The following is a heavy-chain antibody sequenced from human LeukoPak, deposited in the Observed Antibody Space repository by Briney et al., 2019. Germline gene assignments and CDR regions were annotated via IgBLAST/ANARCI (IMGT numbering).Heavy chain of an antibody. V-gene: IGHV3-23*01. Sequence: HPGGSLRLSCAASGFTFRNYAMSWVRQAPGKGLEWVSFISGNNAYTFYADSVEGRFTISRDNSEKMLYLQMNSLRAEDTAIYYCAKGNNFYDSSGHYDFWGQGALVTASS. CDR2: ISGNNAYT. D-gene: IGHD3-22*01. CDR1: GFTFRNYA. J-gene: IGHJ4*02. CDR3: AKGNNFYDSSGHYDF.